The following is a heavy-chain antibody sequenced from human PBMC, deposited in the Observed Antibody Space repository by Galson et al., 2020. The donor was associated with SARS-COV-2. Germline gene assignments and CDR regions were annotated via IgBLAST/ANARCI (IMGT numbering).Heavy chain of an antibody. D-gene: IGHD2-15*01. CDR1: GFTFSSYE. CDR2: ISSSGSTI. Sequence: GESLKISCAASGFTFSSYEMNWVRQAPGKGLEWVSYISSSGSTIYYADSVKGRFTISRDNAKNSLYLQMNSLRAEDTAVYYCARAPVYSHGYCSGGSCDYWGQGTLVTVSS. J-gene: IGHJ4*02. V-gene: IGHV3-48*03. CDR3: ARAPVYSHGYCSGGSCDY.